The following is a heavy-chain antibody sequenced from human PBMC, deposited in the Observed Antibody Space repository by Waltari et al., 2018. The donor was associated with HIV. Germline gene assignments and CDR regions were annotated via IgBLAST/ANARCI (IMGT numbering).Heavy chain of an antibody. Sequence: QLQLQESGPGLVTPSETLSLTCSVSGGSISSGSYCWGWIRQPPGKGLGWIGSFHDGRSSYYNPFLKSRVTISVDASRNQLSLKLRSVTAADTAVYYCVRHPGLDYHDYLGGSFRPEYYFDYWGQGTLVTVSS. CDR2: FHDGRSS. V-gene: IGHV4-39*01. D-gene: IGHD3-16*02. CDR3: VRHPGLDYHDYLGGSFRPEYYFDY. J-gene: IGHJ4*02. CDR1: GGSISSGSYC.